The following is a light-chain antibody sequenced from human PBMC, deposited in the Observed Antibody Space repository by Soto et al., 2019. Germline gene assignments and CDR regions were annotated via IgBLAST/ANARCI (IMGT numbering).Light chain of an antibody. CDR3: QQYGTSPRT. J-gene: IGKJ1*01. V-gene: IGKV3-20*01. CDR1: QSLRATY. CDR2: GAS. Sequence: EVVLTQSPDTLSLSPGETATLSCRASQSLRATYVAWYQQRPGQAPRLLIYGASFRATGIPARLSGRASGPDFTLSISRLEPEAFAVYYCQQYGTSPRTFGQGSKVDTK.